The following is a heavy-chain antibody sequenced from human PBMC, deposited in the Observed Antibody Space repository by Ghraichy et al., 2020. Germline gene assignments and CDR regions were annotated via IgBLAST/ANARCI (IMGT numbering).Heavy chain of an antibody. V-gene: IGHV3-48*02. D-gene: IGHD2-15*01. CDR3: ARLTCGGGSCYSAFDN. CDR2: IASSSSPT. J-gene: IGHJ4*02. CDR1: GFTFSTYD. Sequence: GGSLRLSCAASGFTFSTYDMSWVRQPPGKGLEWVSFIASSSSPTHYADSVKGRFTISRDNAKNSVYLQMNSLTDEDTAVYYCARLTCGGGSCYSAFDNWGQGTLVTVSS.